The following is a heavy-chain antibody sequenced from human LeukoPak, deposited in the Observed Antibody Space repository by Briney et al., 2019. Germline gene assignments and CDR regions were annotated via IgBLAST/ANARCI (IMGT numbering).Heavy chain of an antibody. D-gene: IGHD5-12*01. J-gene: IGHJ4*02. CDR2: IYSGGST. CDR3: ARIVATHDY. V-gene: IGHV3-66*01. CDR1: EFSVGSNY. Sequence: GGSLRLSCAASEFSVGSNYMTWVRQAPGKGLEWVSLIYSGGSTYYADSVKGRFTISRDNSKNTLYLQMNSLRAEDTAVYYCARIVATHDYWGQGTLVTVSS.